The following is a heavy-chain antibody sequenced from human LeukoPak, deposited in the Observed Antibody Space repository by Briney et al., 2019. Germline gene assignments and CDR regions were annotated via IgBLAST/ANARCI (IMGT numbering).Heavy chain of an antibody. CDR3: ARDGLATYYYYYYMDV. J-gene: IGHJ6*03. V-gene: IGHV4-61*02. CDR2: IYTSGST. D-gene: IGHD6-6*01. Sequence: SETLSLTCTVSGDSISSGSYYWSWIRQPAGKGPEWIGRIYTSGSTNYNPSLKSRVTISVGTSKNQFSLRLSSVTAADTAVYFCARDGLATYYYYYYMDVWGKGTTVTVSS. CDR1: GDSISSGSYY.